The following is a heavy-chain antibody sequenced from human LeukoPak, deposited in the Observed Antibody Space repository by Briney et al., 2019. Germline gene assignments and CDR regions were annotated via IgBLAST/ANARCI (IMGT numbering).Heavy chain of an antibody. Sequence: ASVKVSCKASGGTFSSYAISWVRQAPGQGLEWMGRIIPILGIASYAQKFQGRVTITADKSTSTAYMELSSLRSEDTAVYYCARAQYCSGGSCSDWFDPWGQGTLVTVSS. CDR1: GGTFSSYA. CDR2: IIPILGIA. CDR3: ARAQYCSGGSCSDWFDP. V-gene: IGHV1-69*04. D-gene: IGHD2-15*01. J-gene: IGHJ5*02.